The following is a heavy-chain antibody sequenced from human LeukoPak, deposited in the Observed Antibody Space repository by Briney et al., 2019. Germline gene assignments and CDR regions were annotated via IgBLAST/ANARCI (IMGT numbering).Heavy chain of an antibody. CDR2: ISSSGSTI. D-gene: IGHD3-10*01. CDR3: ARDQQGELLWFGELSYYYGMDV. CDR1: GFTFSSYE. J-gene: IGHJ6*04. V-gene: IGHV3-48*03. Sequence: GGSLRLSCAASGFTFSSYEMNWVRQAPWKGLEWVSYISSSGSTIYYADSVKGRFTISRDNAKNSLYLQMNSLRAEDTAVYYCARDQQGELLWFGELSYYYGMDVWGKGTTVTVSS.